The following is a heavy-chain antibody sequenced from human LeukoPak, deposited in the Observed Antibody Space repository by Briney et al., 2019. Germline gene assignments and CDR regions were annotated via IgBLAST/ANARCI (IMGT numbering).Heavy chain of an antibody. CDR3: AKADGYYDVLTGDF. J-gene: IGHJ4*02. Sequence: GGTLRLSCAASGFIFSSYGMSWVRQPPEKGLEWVSAIGGSGGSTYYADSVKGRFTISRDNSKNTLYLQMNSLRAEDTAAYYCAKADGYYDVLTGDFGGQGTLVTVSS. CDR1: GFIFSSYG. D-gene: IGHD3-9*01. V-gene: IGHV3-23*01. CDR2: IGGSGGST.